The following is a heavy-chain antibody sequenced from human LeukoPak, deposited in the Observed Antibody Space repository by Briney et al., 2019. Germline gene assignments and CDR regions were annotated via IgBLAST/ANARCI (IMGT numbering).Heavy chain of an antibody. J-gene: IGHJ5*02. CDR2: INGDGRNI. D-gene: IGHD2-21*01. V-gene: IGHV3-74*01. CDR1: GFTFSSYW. Sequence: GGSLRLSCAASGFTFSSYWMHWVRQDPRKGLVWVSRINGDGRNINYADSVRGRFTISRDNAKNSLYLEMSSLRVEDTGVYYCARENPYVSWGQGTLVTVSS. CDR3: ARENPYVS.